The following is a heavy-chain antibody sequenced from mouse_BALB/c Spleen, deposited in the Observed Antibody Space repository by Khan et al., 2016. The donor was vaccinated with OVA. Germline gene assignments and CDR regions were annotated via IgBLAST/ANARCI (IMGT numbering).Heavy chain of an antibody. D-gene: IGHD2-14*01. V-gene: IGHV1-26*01. CDR2: INPNTDNT. Sequence: EVQLQQPGPDLVKTGASVKISCKASGYSFTAYYMNWVKLSPGKSLECIGRINPNTDNTNYNQKFKGKAILPVDTSSSTAYMDLRSLTAEDSAFYFCARGYDFFAYWGQGTLVTGSA. CDR3: ARGYDFFAY. J-gene: IGHJ3*01. CDR1: GYSFTAYY.